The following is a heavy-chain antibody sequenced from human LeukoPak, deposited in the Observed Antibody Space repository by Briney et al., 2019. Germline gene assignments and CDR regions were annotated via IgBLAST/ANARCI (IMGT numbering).Heavy chain of an antibody. D-gene: IGHD5-18*01. V-gene: IGHV3-23*01. CDR1: GFTFSSYG. CDR3: AKDPPTVMANAFHI. Sequence: GGSLRLSCAASGFTFSSYGMSWVRQAPGKGLEWVSSISGSGGTTYYADSVKGRFAISRDNSKNTLYLQMNSLRADDTAVYSCAKDPPTVMANAFHIWGQGTMVTVS. J-gene: IGHJ3*02. CDR2: ISGSGGTT.